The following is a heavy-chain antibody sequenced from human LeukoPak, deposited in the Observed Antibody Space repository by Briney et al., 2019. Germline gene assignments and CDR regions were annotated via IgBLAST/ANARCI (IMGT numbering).Heavy chain of an antibody. D-gene: IGHD7-27*01. V-gene: IGHV6-1*01. CDR1: GDSLSSNIAA. J-gene: IGHJ4*02. CDR2: TYYRSKWYN. Sequence: SQTLSLTCAISGDSLSSNIAAWNWIRHSPSRGLEWLGRTYYRSKWYNDYAVSVKSRITNNPDTSKNQFSLQLNSVTPEDTAVYYCAREDQITGDPLDYWGQGTLVTVSS. CDR3: AREDQITGDPLDY.